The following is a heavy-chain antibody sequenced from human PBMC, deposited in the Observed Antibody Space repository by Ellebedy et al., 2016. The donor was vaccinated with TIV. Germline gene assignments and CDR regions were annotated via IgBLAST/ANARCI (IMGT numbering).Heavy chain of an antibody. V-gene: IGHV3-11*05. CDR1: GFTFSDYY. CDR3: ARDGRTMVRGVYGMDV. D-gene: IGHD3-10*01. Sequence: GGSLRLSXAASGFTFSDYYMSWIRQAPGKGLEWVSYISSSSSYTNYADSVKGRFTISRDNAKNSLYLQMNSLRAEDTAVYYCARDGRTMVRGVYGMDVWGQGTTVTVSS. CDR2: ISSSSSYT. J-gene: IGHJ6*02.